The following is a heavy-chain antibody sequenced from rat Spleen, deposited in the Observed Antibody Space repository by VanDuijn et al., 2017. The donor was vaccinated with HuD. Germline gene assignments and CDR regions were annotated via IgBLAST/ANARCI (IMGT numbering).Heavy chain of an antibody. CDR1: GFTFNNYW. Sequence: EVQLVESGGGLVQPGRSLKLSCVASGFTFNNYWMTWIRQAPGKGLEWVASVSHDGVNTYYRDSVKGRFTISRDNAKSTLYLQMDSLRSEDTATYYCARHPTYYGFDGDWFACWGQGVMVTVSS. J-gene: IGHJ2*01. CDR2: VSHDGVNT. D-gene: IGHD1-9*01. V-gene: IGHV5-31*01. CDR3: ARHPTYYGFDGDWFAC.